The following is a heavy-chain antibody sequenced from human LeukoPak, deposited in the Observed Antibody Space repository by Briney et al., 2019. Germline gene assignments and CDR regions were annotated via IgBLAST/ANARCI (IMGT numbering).Heavy chain of an antibody. CDR2: ISSSSNTI. CDR3: ARSDWFDP. J-gene: IGHJ5*02. CDR1: GFTFSSYS. V-gene: IGHV3-48*02. Sequence: GGSLRLSCAASGFTFSSYSMNWVRQAPGKGLEWVSYISSSSNTIYNADSVKSRFTIFRDNAKNSLYLQMNSLRDDDTAVYYCARSDWFDPWGQGTLVTVSS.